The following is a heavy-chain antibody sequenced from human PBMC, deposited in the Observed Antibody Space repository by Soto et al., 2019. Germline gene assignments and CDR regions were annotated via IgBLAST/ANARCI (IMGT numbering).Heavy chain of an antibody. CDR1: GGSFSGYY. CDR2: INHSGST. CDR3: ARGSGVYSSGWYQDYYYYYGMDV. V-gene: IGHV4-34*01. J-gene: IGHJ6*02. D-gene: IGHD6-19*01. Sequence: SETLSLTCAVYGGSFSGYYWSWIRQPPGKGLEWIGEINHSGSTNYNPSLKSRVTISVDTSKNQFSLKLSSVTAADTAVYYCARGSGVYSSGWYQDYYYYYGMDVWGQGTTVTAP.